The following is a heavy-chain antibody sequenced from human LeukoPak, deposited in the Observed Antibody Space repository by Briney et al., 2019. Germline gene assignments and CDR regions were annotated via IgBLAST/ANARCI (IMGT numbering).Heavy chain of an antibody. Sequence: GESLEISCKGSGYSFSDYWIGWVRQMPGKGLEWMAVIYPGDSRTRYNPSFQGQVTISVDKSINTAYLEWSSLKASDTALYYCACRMFASNWFQPWGQGTLVTVSS. CDR3: ACRMFASNWFQP. CDR2: IYPGDSRT. CDR1: GYSFSDYW. D-gene: IGHD3-10*02. V-gene: IGHV5-51*01. J-gene: IGHJ5*02.